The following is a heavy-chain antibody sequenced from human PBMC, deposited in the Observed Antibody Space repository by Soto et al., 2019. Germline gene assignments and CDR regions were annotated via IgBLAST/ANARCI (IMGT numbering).Heavy chain of an antibody. CDR1: GGSISSSNYY. D-gene: IGHD6-19*01. CDR2: IYYSGST. J-gene: IGHJ4*02. Sequence: SETLSLTCTVSGGSISSSNYYWAWIRQSPGNGLECIGSIYYSGSTYYNPSLKSRVTISADTAKNQFSLKVSSVTAADTAVYYCARRLAGTFDSWGQGTLVTVSS. CDR3: ARRLAGTFDS. V-gene: IGHV4-39*01.